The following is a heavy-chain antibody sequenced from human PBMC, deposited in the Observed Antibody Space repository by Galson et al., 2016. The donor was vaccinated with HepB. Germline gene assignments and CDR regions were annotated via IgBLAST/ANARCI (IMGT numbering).Heavy chain of an antibody. D-gene: IGHD5-12*01. CDR2: IVVGSGNT. CDR1: GFTFTSSA. V-gene: IGHV1-58*01. CDR3: AAYSGYDFDYYYGMDV. J-gene: IGHJ6*02. Sequence: SVKVSCKASGFTFTSSAVQWVRQARGQRLEWIGWIVVGSGNTNYAQKFQERVTITRDMSTSTAYMELSSLRSEDTAMYYCAAYSGYDFDYYYGMDVWGQGTTVTVSS.